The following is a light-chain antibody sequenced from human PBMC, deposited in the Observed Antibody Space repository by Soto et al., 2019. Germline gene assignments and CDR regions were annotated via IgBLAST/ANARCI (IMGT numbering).Light chain of an antibody. CDR2: GAS. Sequence: IQFPQSPSFLSASVGDRVTIICRASQGISSYLAWYQQKPGKAPKLLIYGASTLQSGAPLRFSGSGSGTQFTLTISSLQPDDFATYYCQQYNSYSFGQGTKVDIK. CDR1: QGISSY. CDR3: QQYNSYS. V-gene: IGKV1-9*01. J-gene: IGKJ1*01.